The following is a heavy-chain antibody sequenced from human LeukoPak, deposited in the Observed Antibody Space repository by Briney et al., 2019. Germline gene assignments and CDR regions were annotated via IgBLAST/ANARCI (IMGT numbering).Heavy chain of an antibody. CDR2: ISYDGSNK. J-gene: IGHJ6*02. Sequence: PGRSLRPSCAASGFTFSSYGMHWVRQAPGKGLEWVAVISYDGSNKYYADSVKGRFTISRDNSKNTLYLQMNSLRAEDTAVYYCAKASPTWYYDFWSGYSDYGMDVWGQGTTVTVSS. CDR3: AKASPTWYYDFWSGYSDYGMDV. CDR1: GFTFSSYG. D-gene: IGHD3-3*01. V-gene: IGHV3-30*18.